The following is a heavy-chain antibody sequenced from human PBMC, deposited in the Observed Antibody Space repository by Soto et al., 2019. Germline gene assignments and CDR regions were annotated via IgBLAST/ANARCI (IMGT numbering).Heavy chain of an antibody. Sequence: QVQLVQSGAEVKKPGASVKVSCKASGYTFTSYDINWVRQATGQGLEWMGWMNPNSGNTGYAQKVQGRVTMTKNTSISTAYMELSSLRYEDTAVYYCASVRTVAGNDYWGQGTLVTVSS. D-gene: IGHD6-19*01. J-gene: IGHJ4*02. CDR1: GYTFTSYD. V-gene: IGHV1-8*01. CDR2: MNPNSGNT. CDR3: ASVRTVAGNDY.